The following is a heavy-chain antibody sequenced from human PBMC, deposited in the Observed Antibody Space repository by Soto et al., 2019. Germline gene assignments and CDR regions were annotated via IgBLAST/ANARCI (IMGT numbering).Heavy chain of an antibody. CDR1: GYTFTSYY. J-gene: IGHJ4*02. CDR2: INAGNDNT. D-gene: IGHD6-19*01. V-gene: IGHV1-3*01. CDR3: ARDFGSGWPFDY. Sequence: ASVKVSCKASGYTFTSYYMHWVRQAPGQRLEWMGWINAGNDNTKYSQKFQGRVTITRDTSASTVYMELSSLSSEDTAVYYCARDFGSGWPFDYWGQGTLVTVSS.